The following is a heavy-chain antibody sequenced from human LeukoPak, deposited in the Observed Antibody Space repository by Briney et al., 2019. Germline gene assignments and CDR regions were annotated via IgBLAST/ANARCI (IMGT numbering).Heavy chain of an antibody. CDR2: IYYSGST. J-gene: IGHJ1*01. CDR3: ARVQGGSRWFQH. V-gene: IGHV4-59*01. CDR1: GGSISSYY. D-gene: IGHD4-23*01. Sequence: SETPSLTCTVSGGSISSYYWSWIRQPPGKRLEWIGYIYYSGSTNYNPSLKSRVTISVDTSKNQFSLKLSSVTAADTAVYYCARVQGGSRWFQHWGQGTLVTVSS.